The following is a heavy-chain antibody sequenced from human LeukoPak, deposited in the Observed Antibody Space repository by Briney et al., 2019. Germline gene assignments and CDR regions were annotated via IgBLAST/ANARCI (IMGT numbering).Heavy chain of an antibody. CDR3: ASSGPLITAFDI. CDR2: IIPIFGTA. J-gene: IGHJ3*02. Sequence: GASVKVSCKTSGYTFISYAISWVRQAPGQGLEWMGGIIPIFGTANYAQKFQGRVTITADESTSTAYMELSSLRSEDTAVYYCASSGPLITAFDIWGQGTMVTVSS. CDR1: GYTFISYA. D-gene: IGHD2-15*01. V-gene: IGHV1-69*13.